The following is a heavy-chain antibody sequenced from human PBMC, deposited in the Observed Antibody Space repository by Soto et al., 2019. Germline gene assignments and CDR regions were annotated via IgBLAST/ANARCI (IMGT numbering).Heavy chain of an antibody. J-gene: IGHJ5*02. D-gene: IGHD2-2*01. CDR1: GYTFTGYY. Sequence: ASVKFSCQASGYTFTGYYMHWVRRAPGQGLEWMGWINPNSGGTNYAQKFQGRVTMTRDTSISTAYMELSRLRSDDTAVYYCARSSQLLFSWFYPWGQGTLVTVSS. V-gene: IGHV1-2*02. CDR3: ARSSQLLFSWFYP. CDR2: INPNSGGT.